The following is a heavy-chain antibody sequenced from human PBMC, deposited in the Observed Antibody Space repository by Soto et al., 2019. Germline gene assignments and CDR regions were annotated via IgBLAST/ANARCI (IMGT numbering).Heavy chain of an antibody. CDR3: SYDTFGDKDF. J-gene: IGHJ4*02. CDR2: ISSSSSYI. V-gene: IGHV3-21*01. Sequence: GGSLRLSCAASGFTFSSYSMNWVRQAPGKGLEWVSSISSSSSYIYYADSVKGRFTISRDNAKDSLYLQMNSLGVEDTALYYCSYDTFGDKDFWGQGTPVTVSS. CDR1: GFTFSSYS. D-gene: IGHD3-9*01.